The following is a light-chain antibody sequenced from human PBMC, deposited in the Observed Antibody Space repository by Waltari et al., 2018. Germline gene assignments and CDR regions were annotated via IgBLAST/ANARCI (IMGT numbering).Light chain of an antibody. CDR2: GAS. J-gene: IGKJ1*01. V-gene: IGKV3-20*01. Sequence: EIVLTQSPGTLSLSPGERATLSCRARQSVSSSYLAWYQQKPGQAPRLLIYGASSRATGIPDMFSGSGSVIDFTLTISRLEPEDFAVYYCQQYGSSPRTFGQGTKVEIK. CDR1: QSVSSSY. CDR3: QQYGSSPRT.